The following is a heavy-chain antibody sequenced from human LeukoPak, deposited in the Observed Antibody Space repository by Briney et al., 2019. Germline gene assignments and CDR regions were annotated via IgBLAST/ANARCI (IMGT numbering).Heavy chain of an antibody. CDR1: GFPFSGNA. CDR2: VGGDEKA. CDR3: AKDLSWWVTADY. D-gene: IGHD2-21*02. J-gene: IGHJ4*02. V-gene: IGHV3-23*01. Sequence: GGSLRLSCAASGFPFSGNAMSWVRQAPGRGLEWVSGVGGDEKAHYSDFVRGRFTISRDNSKKTVYLQMNSLTVEDTAVYYCAKDLSWWVTADYWGQGVLVTVSS.